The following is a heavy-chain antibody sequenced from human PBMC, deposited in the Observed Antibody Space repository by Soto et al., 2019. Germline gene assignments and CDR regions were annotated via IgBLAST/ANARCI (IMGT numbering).Heavy chain of an antibody. CDR2: VYTSWTT. V-gene: IGHV4-4*07. CDR3: ARERAAPNWIDP. J-gene: IGHJ5*02. CDR1: GGSITSNY. D-gene: IGHD6-6*01. Sequence: QVQLQESGPGLVKPSETLSLTCTVSGGSITSNYWTWIRQPAGKALEWIGRVYTSWTTDHNPSLKSRVSVSIDTSKNQFSPRLTSVTAADTAVYYCARERAAPNWIDPWGQGILVTVSS.